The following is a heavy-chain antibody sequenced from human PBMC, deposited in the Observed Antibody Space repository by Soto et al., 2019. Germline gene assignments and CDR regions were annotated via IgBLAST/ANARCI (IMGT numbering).Heavy chain of an antibody. V-gene: IGHV4-39*02. CDR1: GGSISSSSYY. D-gene: IGHD2-21*02. CDR2: IYYSGST. Sequence: SETLYLTCTVSGGSISSSSYYWGWIRQPPGKGLEWIGSIYYSGSTYYNPSLKSRVTISVDTSKNQFSLKLSSVTAADTAVYYCAREDDGGDSLDVWGQGTTVTVSS. CDR3: AREDDGGDSLDV. J-gene: IGHJ6*02.